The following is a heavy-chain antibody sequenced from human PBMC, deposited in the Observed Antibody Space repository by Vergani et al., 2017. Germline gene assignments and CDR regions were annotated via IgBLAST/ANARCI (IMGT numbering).Heavy chain of an antibody. V-gene: IGHV3-48*01. Sequence: EVQLVESGGGLVQPGGSLRLSCVASGFTFRPYTMNWVRRGPGKGLEWLSYISSSSAAINYADSVKGRFTISRDNAKNSLYLQMNSLRAEDTAVYYCAKERDDSNYGCDYGGQGTLVTVSA. CDR2: ISSSSAAI. J-gene: IGHJ4*02. CDR3: AKERDDSNYGCDY. D-gene: IGHD4-11*01. CDR1: GFTFRPYT.